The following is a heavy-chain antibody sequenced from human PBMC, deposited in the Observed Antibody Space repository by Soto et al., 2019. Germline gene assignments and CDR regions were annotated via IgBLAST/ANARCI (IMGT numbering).Heavy chain of an antibody. CDR1: GGSISSYY. D-gene: IGHD2-15*01. Sequence: PSETLSLTCTVSGGSISSYYWSWIRQPPGKGLEWIGYIYYSGSTNYNPSLKSRVTISVDTSKNQFSLKLSSVTAADTAVYYCASQGYCSGGSCYHRDYYYYYMDVWGKGTTVTVSS. V-gene: IGHV4-59*01. J-gene: IGHJ6*03. CDR2: IYYSGST. CDR3: ASQGYCSGGSCYHRDYYYYYMDV.